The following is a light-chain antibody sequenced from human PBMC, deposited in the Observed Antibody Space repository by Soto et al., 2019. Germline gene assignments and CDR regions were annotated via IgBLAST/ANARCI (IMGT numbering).Light chain of an antibody. J-gene: IGKJ1*01. V-gene: IGKV3-15*01. CDR3: QQYNNWPWT. CDR2: GAS. CDR1: QSVSSN. Sequence: EVGMTQSPATLSVSPGERAALSCRASQSVSSNLAWYQQKPGQAPRLLIYGASTRATGIPARFSGSGSGTEFTLTISSLQSEDFAVYYCQQYNNWPWTFGQGTKVDIK.